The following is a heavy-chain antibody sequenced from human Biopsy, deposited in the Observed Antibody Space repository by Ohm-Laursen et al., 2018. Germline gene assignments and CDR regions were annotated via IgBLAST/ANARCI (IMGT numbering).Heavy chain of an antibody. J-gene: IGHJ6*02. Sequence: SLRLSCAASGLRVRSYDMNWVRQAPGKGMEWISYISETSSHIYDADSVRGRFTAARDIAKNSLYLQLNSLRVEDTAVYYCPRDSSRRAREGGMDVWGQGTTVTVSS. CDR3: PRDSSRRAREGGMDV. D-gene: IGHD6-6*01. V-gene: IGHV3-21*01. CDR1: GLRVRSYD. CDR2: ISETSSHI.